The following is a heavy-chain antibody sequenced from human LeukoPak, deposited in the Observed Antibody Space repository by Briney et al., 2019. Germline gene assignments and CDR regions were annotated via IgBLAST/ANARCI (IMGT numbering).Heavy chain of an antibody. CDR3: ARQPLFLWFGANGFDY. V-gene: IGHV4-61*02. CDR1: GGSMSSGTYY. CDR2: VYNAGS. J-gene: IGHJ4*02. Sequence: SETLSLTCTVSGGSMSSGTYYWSWIRQPAGKGLEWIGRVYNAGSNFNSGSNYNPSLKSRVTISVDTSKNHFSLKLSSVTAADTAVYYCARQPLFLWFGANGFDYWGQGILVTVSS. D-gene: IGHD3-10*01.